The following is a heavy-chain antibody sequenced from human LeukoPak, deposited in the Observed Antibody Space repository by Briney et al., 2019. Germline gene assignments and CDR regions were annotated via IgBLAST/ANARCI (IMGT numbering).Heavy chain of an antibody. Sequence: GASVKVACKASGYTFTSYGISWVRQAPGQGLEWMGWISAYNGNTNYAQKLQGRVTMTTDTSTSTAYMELRSLRSDDTAVYYCARDYYDSSGYYYGLVYWGQGTLVTVSS. V-gene: IGHV1-18*01. J-gene: IGHJ4*02. CDR1: GYTFTSYG. CDR2: ISAYNGNT. D-gene: IGHD3-22*01. CDR3: ARDYYDSSGYYYGLVY.